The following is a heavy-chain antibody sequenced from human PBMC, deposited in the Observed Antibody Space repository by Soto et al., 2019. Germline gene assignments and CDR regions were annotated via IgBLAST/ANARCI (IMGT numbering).Heavy chain of an antibody. V-gene: IGHV3-7*05. CDR2: IKQDGNEK. D-gene: IGHD1-1*01. CDR1: GFTFSNYW. CDR3: ARGGPETTRYNWFDP. Sequence: GGSLRLSCAASGFTFSNYWMSWVRQAPGKGLEWVANIKQDGNEKYYVESVKGRFTISRDNAKNSLYLHMSSLRADDAAVYFCARGGPETTRYNWFDPWGQGTLVTVSS. J-gene: IGHJ5*02.